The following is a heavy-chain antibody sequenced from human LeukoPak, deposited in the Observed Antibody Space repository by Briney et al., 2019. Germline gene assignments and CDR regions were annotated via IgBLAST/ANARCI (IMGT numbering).Heavy chain of an antibody. CDR2: IRYDGSNK. CDR3: AKDLGGTTPLTP. V-gene: IGHV3-30*02. Sequence: GGSLRLSCAASGFTFSSYGMHWVRQAPGKGLEWVAFIRYDGSNKCYADSVKGRFTISRDNSKNTLYLQMNSLRAEDTAVYYCAKDLGGTTPLTPWGQGTLVTVSS. D-gene: IGHD2-2*01. J-gene: IGHJ5*02. CDR1: GFTFSSYG.